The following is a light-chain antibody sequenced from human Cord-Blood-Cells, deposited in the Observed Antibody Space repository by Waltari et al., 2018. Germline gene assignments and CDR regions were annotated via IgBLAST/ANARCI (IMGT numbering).Light chain of an antibody. Sequence: DIQMTHSPSSLSASVGARVTITCQASQDISNYLNWYQQKPGKAPKLLIYDASNLETGVPSRFSGSGSGTDFTFTISSLQPEDIATYYCQQYDNLPTFGGGTKVEIK. J-gene: IGKJ4*01. V-gene: IGKV1-33*01. CDR2: DAS. CDR1: QDISNY. CDR3: QQYDNLPT.